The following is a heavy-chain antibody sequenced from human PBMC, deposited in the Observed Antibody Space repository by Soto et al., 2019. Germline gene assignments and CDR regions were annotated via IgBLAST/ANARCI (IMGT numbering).Heavy chain of an antibody. J-gene: IGHJ4*02. CDR2: ISGSGGST. Sequence: CGSLRLSCAACGFSFSSYAMSGVRQAPGKGLEWVSAISGSGGSTYYADSVKGRFTISRDNSKNTLYLQMNSLRAEDTAVYYCAKGLPHSSSWFYYFDYWGQGTLVTVSS. D-gene: IGHD6-13*01. CDR1: GFSFSSYA. CDR3: AKGLPHSSSWFYYFDY. V-gene: IGHV3-23*01.